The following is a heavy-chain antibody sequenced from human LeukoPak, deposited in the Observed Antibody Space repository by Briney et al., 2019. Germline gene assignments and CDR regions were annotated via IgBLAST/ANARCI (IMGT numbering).Heavy chain of an antibody. J-gene: IGHJ4*02. CDR1: GFTFDDYA. Sequence: GGSLRLSRAASGFTFDDYAMHWVRQAPGKGLEWVSGISWNSGSIGYADSVKGRFTISRDNAKNSLYLQMNSLRAEDTALYYCAKASPMITFGGVSHFDYWGQGTLVTVSS. CDR2: ISWNSGSI. CDR3: AKASPMITFGGVSHFDY. V-gene: IGHV3-9*01. D-gene: IGHD3-16*01.